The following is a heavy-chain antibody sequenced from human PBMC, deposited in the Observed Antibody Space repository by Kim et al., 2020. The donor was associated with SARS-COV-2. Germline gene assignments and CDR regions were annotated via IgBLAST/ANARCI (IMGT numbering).Heavy chain of an antibody. CDR3: ARAIAKNWFDP. J-gene: IGHJ5*02. V-gene: IGHV4-59*12. D-gene: IGHD2-2*02. Sequence: HSSPPHKSRVTISVDTSKNQFSLKLRSVTAADTAVYYCARAIAKNWFDPWGQGTLVTVSS.